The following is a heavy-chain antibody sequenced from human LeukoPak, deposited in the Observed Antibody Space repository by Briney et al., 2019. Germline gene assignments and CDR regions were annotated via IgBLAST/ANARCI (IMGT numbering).Heavy chain of an antibody. CDR1: GYTFNSYD. CDR2: MNPNSGNT. D-gene: IGHD6-13*01. J-gene: IGHJ4*02. V-gene: IGHV1-8*01. CDR3: ARGQGSHGQQLGDY. Sequence: GASVKVSCKASGYTFNSYDINWVRQATGQGLEWMGWMNPNSGNTGYAQKFQGRLTMTRNASIRTAHMVLSSLRSEDTAVYYSARGQGSHGQQLGDYWGQGTLVTVSS.